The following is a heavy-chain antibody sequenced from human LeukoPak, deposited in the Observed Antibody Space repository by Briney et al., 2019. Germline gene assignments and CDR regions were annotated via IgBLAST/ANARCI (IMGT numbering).Heavy chain of an antibody. D-gene: IGHD3-10*01. J-gene: IGHJ5*02. Sequence: GESLKISCKGSGYRFTSYWIAWVRQMPGKGLEWMGIIYPGDSDTRYSPSFQGQVTISADKSISTAYLQWSSLKASDTAMYYCARTLYGSGSYYTNWFDPWGQGTLVTVSS. CDR3: ARTLYGSGSYYTNWFDP. CDR1: GYRFTSYW. CDR2: IYPGDSDT. V-gene: IGHV5-51*01.